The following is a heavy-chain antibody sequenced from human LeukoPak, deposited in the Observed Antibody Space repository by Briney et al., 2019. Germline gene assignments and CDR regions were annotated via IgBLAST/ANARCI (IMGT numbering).Heavy chain of an antibody. CDR3: ASQITISYYFDC. Sequence: GGSLRLSCAASGFISSSYWMSWVRQAPGKGLEWVANIKVDGREKYYVDSVKGRFTISRDNAKNSLYLQMNSLRVEDTAVYYCASQITISYYFDCWGQGTLVTVSS. CDR2: IKVDGREK. D-gene: IGHD3-16*01. CDR1: GFISSSYW. J-gene: IGHJ4*02. V-gene: IGHV3-7*01.